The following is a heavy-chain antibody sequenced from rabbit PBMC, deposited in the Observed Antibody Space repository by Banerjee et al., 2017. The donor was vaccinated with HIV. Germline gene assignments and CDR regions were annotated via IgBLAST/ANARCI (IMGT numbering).Heavy chain of an antibody. V-gene: IGHV1S45*01. J-gene: IGHJ4*01. Sequence: QEQLVESGGGLVQPEGSLTLTCTASGFSFSSSYYMCWVRQAPGKGLEWIGCIWTDDGSTYSASWAKGRFTISKTSSTTVTLQMTSLTAADTATYFCAKGDNYDDYGFDLWGPGTLVTVS. CDR3: AKGDNYDDYGFDL. D-gene: IGHD2-1*01. CDR2: IWTDDGST. CDR1: GFSFSSSYY.